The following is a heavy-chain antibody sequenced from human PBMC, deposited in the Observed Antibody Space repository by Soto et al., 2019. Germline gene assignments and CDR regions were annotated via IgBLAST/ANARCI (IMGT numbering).Heavy chain of an antibody. V-gene: IGHV3-30-3*01. CDR1: GFTFSRYA. CDR3: ARESAYYGDYYYYYGMDV. CDR2: ISYDGSNK. J-gene: IGHJ6*02. D-gene: IGHD4-17*01. Sequence: QVQLVESGGGVVQPGRSLRLSCAASGFTFSRYAMHWVRQAPGKGLEWVAVISYDGSNKYYADSVKGRFTISRDNSKNTLYLQMNSLRAEDTAGYYCARESAYYGDYYYYYGMDVWGQGTTVTVSS.